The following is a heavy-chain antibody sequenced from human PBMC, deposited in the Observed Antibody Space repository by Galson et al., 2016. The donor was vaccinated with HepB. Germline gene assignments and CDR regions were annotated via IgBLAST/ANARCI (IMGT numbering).Heavy chain of an antibody. CDR2: TRDKANRYVA. CDR1: GLSFRDHY. V-gene: IGHV3-72*01. J-gene: IGHJ4*02. CDR3: SPLPTGQQPYYFDY. Sequence: SLRLSCAASGLSFRDHYMDRVRQAPGRGLEWVGRTRDKANRYVADYAASVKGRFTISRDDSKNTLYLQMNRLRIEDTAVYYCSPLPTGQQPYYFDYWGQGTLVTVSS. D-gene: IGHD6-13*01.